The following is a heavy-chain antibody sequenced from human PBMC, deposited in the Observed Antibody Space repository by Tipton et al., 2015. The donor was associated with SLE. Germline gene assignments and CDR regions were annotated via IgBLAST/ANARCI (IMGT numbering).Heavy chain of an antibody. CDR2: IYYSGST. J-gene: IGHJ4*02. CDR1: GGSISSHY. D-gene: IGHD5-12*01. V-gene: IGHV4-59*11. Sequence: TLSLTCTVSGGSISSHYWSWIRQPPGKGLKWIGYIYYSGSTNYNPSLKSRVTISVDTSKNQFSLKLSSVTAADTAVYYCATVIGGYSGYDNDYWGQGTLVTVSS. CDR3: ATVIGGYSGYDNDY.